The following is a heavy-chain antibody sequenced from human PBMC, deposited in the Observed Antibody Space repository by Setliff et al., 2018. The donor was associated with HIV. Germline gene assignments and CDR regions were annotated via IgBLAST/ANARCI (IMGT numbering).Heavy chain of an antibody. CDR1: GGSFSGYY. CDR2: INQSGGI. Sequence: SETLSLTCAVSGGSFSGYYWSWIRQPPGKGLEWIGEINQSGGINYNPSLKSRVTISIDTFKNQFSLKLSSVTAADTAVYFCARASYYDSGSSPLGYWGQGTLVTVSS. V-gene: IGHV4-34*01. CDR3: ARASYYDSGSSPLGY. J-gene: IGHJ4*02. D-gene: IGHD3-10*01.